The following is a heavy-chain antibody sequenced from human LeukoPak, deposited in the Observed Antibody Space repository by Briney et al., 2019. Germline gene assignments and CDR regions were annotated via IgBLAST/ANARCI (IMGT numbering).Heavy chain of an antibody. CDR1: GFTFSSYG. V-gene: IGHV3-30*18. J-gene: IGHJ4*02. CDR3: AKVRWDNSGWYYLDN. Sequence: GGSLRLSCAASGFTFSSYGMHWVRQAPGKGLEWVAVISYDGSNKYYADSVKGRFTISRDNSKNTLYPQMNSLRAEDTAVYYCAKVRWDNSGWYYLDNWGQGTLVTVSS. CDR2: ISYDGSNK. D-gene: IGHD6-19*01.